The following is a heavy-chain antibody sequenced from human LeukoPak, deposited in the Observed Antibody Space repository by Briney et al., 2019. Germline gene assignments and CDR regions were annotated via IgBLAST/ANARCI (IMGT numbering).Heavy chain of an antibody. CDR3: AKWELLQPGNWGYDYYYMDV. Sequence: ASVKVSCKASGYTFTGYYMHWVRQAPGQGLEWMGWINPNSGGTNYAQKFQGRVTMTRDTSISTAYMELSRLRSDDTAVYYCAKWELLQPGNWGYDYYYMDVWGKGTAVTVSS. CDR1: GYTFTGYY. CDR2: INPNSGGT. D-gene: IGHD1-26*01. V-gene: IGHV1-2*02. J-gene: IGHJ6*03.